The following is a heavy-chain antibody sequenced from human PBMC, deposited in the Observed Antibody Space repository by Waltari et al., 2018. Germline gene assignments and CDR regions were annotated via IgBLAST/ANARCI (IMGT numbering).Heavy chain of an antibody. CDR3: ARGPFSGSYYKGGFWFDP. D-gene: IGHD3-10*01. J-gene: IGHJ5*02. Sequence: QVQLVQSGAEVKKPGASVKVSCKASGYTFTGYYMHWVRQAPGQGLEWMGWINPNSGGTNYAQKFQGRVTITRDTSISTAYMELSRLRSDDTAVYYCARGPFSGSYYKGGFWFDPWGQGTLVTVSS. CDR2: INPNSGGT. CDR1: GYTFTGYY. V-gene: IGHV1-2*02.